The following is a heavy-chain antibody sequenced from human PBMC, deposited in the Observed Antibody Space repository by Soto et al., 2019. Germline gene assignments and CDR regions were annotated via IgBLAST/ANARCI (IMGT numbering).Heavy chain of an antibody. CDR3: ARDRLTDSSSWYDYYYYGMDV. CDR1: GGSISSYY. CDR2: IYTSGST. J-gene: IGHJ6*02. D-gene: IGHD6-13*01. V-gene: IGHV4-4*07. Sequence: PSGTLSLTCTVSGGSISSYYWSWIRQPAGKGLEWIGRIYTSGSTNYNPSLKSRVTMSVDTSKNQFSLKLSSVTAADTAVYYCARDRLTDSSSWYDYYYYGMDVWGQGTTV.